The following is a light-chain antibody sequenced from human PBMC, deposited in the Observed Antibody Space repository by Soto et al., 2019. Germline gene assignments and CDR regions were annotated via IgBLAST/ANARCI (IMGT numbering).Light chain of an antibody. J-gene: IGKJ4*01. Sequence: EIVLTQSPGTLSLSPGWRATLSCRASQSVSRNYVAWYQQKPGQAPRLLIYGASSRASGIPDRFSGSGSGADFTLSITRLEPEDFALYYCQQYGSKPLTFGGGTKVDIK. V-gene: IGKV3-20*01. CDR3: QQYGSKPLT. CDR2: GAS. CDR1: QSVSRNY.